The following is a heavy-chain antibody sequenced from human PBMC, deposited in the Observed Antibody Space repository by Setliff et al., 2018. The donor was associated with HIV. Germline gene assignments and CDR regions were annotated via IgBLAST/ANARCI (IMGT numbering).Heavy chain of an antibody. V-gene: IGHV1-46*01. D-gene: IGHD2-21*02. CDR1: GSTLTSYY. CDR2: ISPSGNT. J-gene: IGHJ4*02. CDR3: ARDIGLSN. Sequence: GASVKVSCKASGSTLTSYYLHWARQAPGQGLEWMGIISPSGNTGYAQKFQGRVTFTRDTSISTAYMERSSLRSEDTAVYYCARDIGLSNWGQGTLVTVSS.